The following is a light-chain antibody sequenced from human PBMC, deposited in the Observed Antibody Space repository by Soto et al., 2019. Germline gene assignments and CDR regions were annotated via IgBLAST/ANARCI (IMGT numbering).Light chain of an antibody. CDR3: SSYTSASTLLYL. J-gene: IGLJ1*01. Sequence: QSVLTQPASVSGSPGQSITISCTGTSSDVGGYNYVSWYQQHPGLAPKLMIYGVTNRPSGVSPRFSGSKSGNTASLTISGLQAEDEADYHCSSYTSASTLLYLYGTGTKVTVL. CDR2: GVT. V-gene: IGLV2-14*01. CDR1: SSDVGGYNY.